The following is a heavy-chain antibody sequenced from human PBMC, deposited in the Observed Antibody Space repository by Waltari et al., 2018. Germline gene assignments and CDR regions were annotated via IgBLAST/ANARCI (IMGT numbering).Heavy chain of an antibody. CDR1: GFTFTGYW. D-gene: IGHD4-17*01. Sequence: EVQLVESGGGLVQPGGSLSLSCAASGFTFTGYWMSWVRQAPGKGVEGVANKKQDGSREYYVDAGKGRFTISRDNAKNSLYLQMNSLRAEDTAVYYCARDRGRCSDYWGQGTLVTVSS. V-gene: IGHV3-7*01. J-gene: IGHJ4*02. CDR2: KKQDGSRE. CDR3: ARDRGRCSDY.